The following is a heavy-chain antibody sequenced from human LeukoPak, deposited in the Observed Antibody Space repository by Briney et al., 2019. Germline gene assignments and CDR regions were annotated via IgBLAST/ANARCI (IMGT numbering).Heavy chain of an antibody. CDR1: GGSISSYY. D-gene: IGHD3-22*01. V-gene: IGHV4-4*07. CDR3: ARGTLRYYYDSSGRITPVYFDY. Sequence: PSETLSLTCTVSGGSISSYYWSWIRRPAGKGLEWIGRIYTSGSTNYNPSLKSRVTMSVDTSKNQFSLKLSSVTAADTAVYYCARGTLRYYYDSSGRITPVYFDYWGQGTLVTVSS. J-gene: IGHJ4*02. CDR2: IYTSGST.